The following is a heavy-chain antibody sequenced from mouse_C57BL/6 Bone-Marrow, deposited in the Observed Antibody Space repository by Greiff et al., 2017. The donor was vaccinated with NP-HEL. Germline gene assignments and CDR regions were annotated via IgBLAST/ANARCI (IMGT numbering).Heavy chain of an antibody. CDR3: AREGGYYSYYAMDY. CDR1: GFAFPHSL. Sequence: QFQLQPSVAALVRPGTSVTVSCKASGFAFPHSLIAWVKQRPGQGLAWIGVINPGSGGTNYNEKFKGKATLTADKSSSTAYMQLSSLTSEDSAVYFCAREGGYYSYYAMDYWGQGTSVTVSS. CDR2: INPGSGGT. V-gene: IGHV1-54*01. J-gene: IGHJ4*01. D-gene: IGHD2-3*01.